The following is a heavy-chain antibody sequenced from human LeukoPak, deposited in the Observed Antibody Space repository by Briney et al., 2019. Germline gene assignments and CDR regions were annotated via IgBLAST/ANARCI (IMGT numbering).Heavy chain of an antibody. J-gene: IGHJ4*02. D-gene: IGHD4-17*01. V-gene: IGHV5-51*01. CDR2: IYPDDSRT. CDR3: ARPSYGASDY. Sequence: GAALRISCKGSGYRFTKSWIGWVRQMPGKGLEWLGIIYPDDSRTRYSQSFQGQVTMSVDKSISTAYLQWSSLKASDTAMYYCARPSYGASDYWGQGTLVTVSS. CDR1: GYRFTKSW.